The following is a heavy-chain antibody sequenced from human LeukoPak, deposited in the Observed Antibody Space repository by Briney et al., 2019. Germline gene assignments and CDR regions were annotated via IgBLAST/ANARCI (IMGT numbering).Heavy chain of an antibody. CDR2: INPKSGAT. CDR3: ARGPSHGAFDL. Sequence: ASVKVSCQTSGYTFSDYFLHWLRQAPGQGLEWMGWINPKSGATSYAQIFQGRVTMTRDTPITTVYMELTWLKSDDTAVYYCARGPSHGAFDLWGQGTMVTVSS. J-gene: IGHJ3*01. CDR1: GYTFSDYF. V-gene: IGHV1-2*02.